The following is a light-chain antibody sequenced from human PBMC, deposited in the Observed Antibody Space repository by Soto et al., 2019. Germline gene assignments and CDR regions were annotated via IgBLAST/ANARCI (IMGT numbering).Light chain of an antibody. CDR3: QQYNSYSGT. CDR2: DAS. Sequence: DIQMTQSPSTLSASVGDRVTITCRASQSISSWLAWYQQKPGKAPKLLIYDASSLESGVPSRFSDSGSGTEFTLTISSLQPDGFATYYCQQYNSYSGTFGQGTKVEIK. CDR1: QSISSW. V-gene: IGKV1-5*01. J-gene: IGKJ1*01.